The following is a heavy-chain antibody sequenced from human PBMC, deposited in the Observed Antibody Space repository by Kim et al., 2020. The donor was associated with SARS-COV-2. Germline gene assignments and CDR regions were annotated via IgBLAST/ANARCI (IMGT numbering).Heavy chain of an antibody. CDR3: ARERRVVPAARHENFDY. J-gene: IGHJ4*02. D-gene: IGHD2-2*01. CDR2: ISSSSSYI. Sequence: GGSLRLSCAASGFTFSSYSMNWVRQAPGKGLEWVSSISSSSSYIYYADSVKGRFTISRDNAKNSLYLQMNSLRAEDTAVYYCARERRVVPAARHENFDYWGQGTLVTVSS. V-gene: IGHV3-21*01. CDR1: GFTFSSYS.